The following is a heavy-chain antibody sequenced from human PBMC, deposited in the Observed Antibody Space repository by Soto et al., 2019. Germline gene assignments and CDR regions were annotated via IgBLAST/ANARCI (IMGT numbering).Heavy chain of an antibody. D-gene: IGHD2-15*01. Sequence: SETLSLTCTLSGGSISRSTNYWGWIRQPPGTGLEWVGTISYSGSTYHNPSLKSRVTISVDTSKNQFSLKLRSGTASDTAVYYCARQPTGFCSGGSCYLGAFDIWGQGTMVT. V-gene: IGHV4-39*01. CDR1: GGSISRSTNY. CDR3: ARQPTGFCSGGSCYLGAFDI. CDR2: ISYSGST. J-gene: IGHJ3*02.